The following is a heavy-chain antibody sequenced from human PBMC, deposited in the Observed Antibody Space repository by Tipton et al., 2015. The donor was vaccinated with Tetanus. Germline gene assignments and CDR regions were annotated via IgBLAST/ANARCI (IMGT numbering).Heavy chain of an antibody. CDR1: GLSFSGYG. CDR2: VAYDGNNK. D-gene: IGHD3-10*01. V-gene: IGHV3-30-3*01. CDR3: ARDGFYYGSGSYYRAF. J-gene: IGHJ4*02. Sequence: SLRLSRATSGLSFSGYGLHWLRQAPGKGLEWVALVAYDGNNKYYADSVKGRFTISRDNSKDTLYLQMNSLRPEDTAVYYCARDGFYYGSGSYYRAFWGQGTLVTVSP.